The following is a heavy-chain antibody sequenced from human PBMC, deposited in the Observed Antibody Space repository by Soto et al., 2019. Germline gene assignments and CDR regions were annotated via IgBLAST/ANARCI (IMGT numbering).Heavy chain of an antibody. J-gene: IGHJ4*02. CDR3: ARREAAGTFDY. Sequence: PSETLSLTCTVSGGSISSYYWSWIRQPPGKGLEWIGYIYYSGSTNYNPSLKSRVTISVDTSKNQFSLKLSSVTAADTAVYYCARREAAGTFDYWGQGTLVTVS. CDR1: GGSISSYY. V-gene: IGHV4-59*08. CDR2: IYYSGST. D-gene: IGHD6-13*01.